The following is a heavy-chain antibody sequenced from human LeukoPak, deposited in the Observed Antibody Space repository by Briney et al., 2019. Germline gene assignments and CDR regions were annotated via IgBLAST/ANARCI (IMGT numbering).Heavy chain of an antibody. D-gene: IGHD2-15*01. CDR1: GFTFDDYT. CDR2: ISWDGGST. V-gene: IGHV3-43*01. J-gene: IGHJ5*02. CDR3: ARNLGYCSGERCYYFDP. Sequence: PGGSLRLSCAASGFTFDDYTMHWVRQAPGKGLEWVSLISWDGGSTYYADSVKGRFTISRDNSKNSLYLQMNNLRAEDTAVYYCARNLGYCSGERCYYFDPWGHGVLVTVSS.